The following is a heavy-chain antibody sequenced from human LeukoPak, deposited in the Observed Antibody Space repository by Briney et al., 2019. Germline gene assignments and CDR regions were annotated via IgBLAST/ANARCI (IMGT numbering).Heavy chain of an antibody. V-gene: IGHV4-38-2*01. J-gene: IGHJ4*02. Sequence: GSLRLSCAASGFTFSNAWMSWVRQPPGKGLEWIGNIYRSDSTYYNPSLQSRVTISVDTSKNQFSLKLSSVTAADTAVYYCARKAGGANPFDYWGQGTLVTVSS. CDR2: IYRSDST. CDR1: GFTFSNAW. D-gene: IGHD1-26*01. CDR3: ARKAGGANPFDY.